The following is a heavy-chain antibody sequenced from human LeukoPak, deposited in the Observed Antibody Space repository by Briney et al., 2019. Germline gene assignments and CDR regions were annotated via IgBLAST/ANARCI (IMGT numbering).Heavy chain of an antibody. CDR2: IYDSGST. Sequence: SQTLSLTCTVSGASIRSGDYYWSWIRRPPGTGLEWIGYIYDSGSTNYNPSLKSRVTISVDTSKNQFSLKLSSVTAADTAVYYCARGLGDGYINYGGPYYFDYWGQGTLVTVSS. V-gene: IGHV4-30-4*01. J-gene: IGHJ4*02. CDR3: ARGLGDGYINYGGPYYFDY. D-gene: IGHD5-24*01. CDR1: GASIRSGDYY.